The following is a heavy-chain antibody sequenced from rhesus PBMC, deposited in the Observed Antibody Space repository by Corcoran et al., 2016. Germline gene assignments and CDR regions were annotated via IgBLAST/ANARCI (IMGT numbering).Heavy chain of an antibody. CDR2: ISYTGGST. CDR1: GFSFSDYS. V-gene: IGHV3S18*01. J-gene: IGHJ4*01. Sequence: EVQLVESGGGLVKPGGSLRLSCAASGFSFSDYSMYWVRQAPGKGLEWVSGISYTGGSTYYADSVKGRFTISRENAKNTLYLQMDSLRAEDTAVYYCAREGYSSSLANDYWGQGVLVTVSS. D-gene: IGHD6-43*01. CDR3: AREGYSSSLANDY.